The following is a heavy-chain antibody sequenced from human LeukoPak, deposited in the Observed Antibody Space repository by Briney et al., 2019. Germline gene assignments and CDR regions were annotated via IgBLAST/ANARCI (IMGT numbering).Heavy chain of an antibody. D-gene: IGHD6-19*01. J-gene: IGHJ3*02. CDR2: IYTSGST. CDR3: ASRAEGDAFDI. CDR1: GGSISSGSYY. Sequence: SETLPLTCTVSGGSISSGSYYWSWVRQPAGRGLEWIARIYTSGSTNYNPSLKSRVTISVDTSKNQFSLKLSSVTAADTAVYYCASRAEGDAFDIWGQGTMVTVSS. V-gene: IGHV4-61*02.